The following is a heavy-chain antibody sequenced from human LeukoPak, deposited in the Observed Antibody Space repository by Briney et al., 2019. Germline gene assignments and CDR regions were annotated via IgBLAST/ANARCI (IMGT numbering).Heavy chain of an antibody. Sequence: GGSLRLSCAASGFSFSDYAMTWVRQAPGKGLEWVSSTCDDTYYADSVKGRFTTSRDDSKDTLFLQMNSLRVEDTAVYYCAKDAIYKNSVWDYFDYLGQGTLVTVSS. CDR3: AKDAIYKNSVWDYFDY. D-gene: IGHD5-24*01. CDR2: TCDDT. CDR1: GFSFSDYA. J-gene: IGHJ4*02. V-gene: IGHV3-23*01.